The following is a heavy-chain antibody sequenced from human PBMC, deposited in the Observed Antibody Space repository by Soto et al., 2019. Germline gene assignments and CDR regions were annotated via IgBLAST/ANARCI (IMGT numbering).Heavy chain of an antibody. CDR1: GFTFSSYS. CDR2: ISSSSSYI. CDR3: ARIPHPPYYEDSRGYSKYYWDY. D-gene: IGHD3-22*01. Sequence: GGSLRLSCAASGFTFSSYSMNWVRQAPGKGLEWVSSISSSSSYIYYADSVKGRFTISRDNAKNSLYLQMNSLRAEDTAVYYCARIPHPPYYEDSRGYSKYYWDYWGQGTRVTVYS. V-gene: IGHV3-21*01. J-gene: IGHJ4*02.